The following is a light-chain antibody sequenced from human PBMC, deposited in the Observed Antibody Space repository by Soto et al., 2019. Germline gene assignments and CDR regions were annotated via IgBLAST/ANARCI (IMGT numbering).Light chain of an antibody. CDR3: GAWDTSLRGGRAV. J-gene: IGLJ3*02. Sequence: QLVLTQPPSVSAAPGQRVSISCSGNSSNIGNNYVSWYQQFPGTAPRLLIYDNNQRPSGIPARFSGSKSGTSATLDITGLQTGDEADFYCGAWDTSLRGGRAVFGGGTKLTVL. V-gene: IGLV1-51*01. CDR2: DNN. CDR1: SSNIGNNY.